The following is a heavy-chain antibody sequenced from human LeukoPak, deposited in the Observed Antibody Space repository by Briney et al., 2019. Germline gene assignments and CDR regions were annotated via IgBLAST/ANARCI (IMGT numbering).Heavy chain of an antibody. CDR1: GYIFTNYW. Sequence: GESLKISCKGSGYIFTNYWIAWVRQMPAKGLEWMGIIYPDDSDTRYSPSFQGQVTSSADKSISTAYLQWSSLKASDTAMYYCARRSYYDSGGYYYDFWGQGTLVTVSS. CDR2: IYPDDSDT. CDR3: ARRSYYDSGGYYYDF. J-gene: IGHJ4*02. V-gene: IGHV5-51*01. D-gene: IGHD3-22*01.